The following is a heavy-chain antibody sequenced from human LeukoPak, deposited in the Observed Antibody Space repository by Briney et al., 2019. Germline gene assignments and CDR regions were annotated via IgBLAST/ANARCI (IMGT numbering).Heavy chain of an antibody. CDR2: ISGSGGST. D-gene: IGHD3-16*01. CDR3: AKDLGGVVAPGGVFDY. Sequence: GGSLRLPCAASGFTFSSYAMSWVRQAPGKGLEWVSVISGSGGSTYYADSVKGRFTISRDNSKNTLYLQMNSLRAEDTAVYYCAKDLGGVVAPGGVFDYWGQGTLVTVSS. CDR1: GFTFSSYA. V-gene: IGHV3-23*01. J-gene: IGHJ4*02.